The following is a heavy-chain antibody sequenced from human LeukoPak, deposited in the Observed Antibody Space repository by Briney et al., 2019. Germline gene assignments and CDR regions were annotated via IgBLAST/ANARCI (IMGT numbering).Heavy chain of an antibody. D-gene: IGHD6-6*01. CDR2: ISWNSGSI. CDR1: GFTFYDYA. J-gene: IGHJ4*02. V-gene: IGHV3-9*01. CDR3: AKARISIAARPEYYFDY. Sequence: GGSLRLSCAASGFTFYDYAMHWVRPAPGKGLEWVSGISWNSGSIGYADSVKGRFTISRDNAKNSLYLQMNSLRAEDTALYYCAKARISIAARPEYYFDYWGQGTLVTVSS.